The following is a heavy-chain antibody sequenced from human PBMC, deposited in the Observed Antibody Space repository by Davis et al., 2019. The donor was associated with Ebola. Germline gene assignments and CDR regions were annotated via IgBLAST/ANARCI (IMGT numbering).Heavy chain of an antibody. D-gene: IGHD4-11*01. J-gene: IGHJ4*02. V-gene: IGHV1-69*04. Sequence: SVKVSCKASGGTFSSYAISWVRQAPGQGLEWMGRIIPIHGIANYAQKFQGRVTITADKSTSTAYMELSSLRSEDTAVYYCARGDSDYSNYVDYFDYWGQGTLVTVSS. CDR2: IIPIHGIA. CDR3: ARGDSDYSNYVDYFDY. CDR1: GGTFSSYA.